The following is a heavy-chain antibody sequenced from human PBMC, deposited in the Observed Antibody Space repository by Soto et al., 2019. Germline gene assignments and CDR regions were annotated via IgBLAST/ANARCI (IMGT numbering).Heavy chain of an antibody. CDR2: IIPILGIA. CDR1: GGTFSSYT. J-gene: IGHJ4*02. V-gene: IGHV1-69*02. Sequence: QVQLVQSGAEVKKPGSSVKVSCKASGGTFSSYTISWVRQAPGQGLEWMGRIIPILGIANYAQKFQGRVTITADKSTSTAYMELSSLRSEDTAVYYCAKTYYGSGSYETPYYFDYWGQGTLVTVSS. D-gene: IGHD3-10*01. CDR3: AKTYYGSGSYETPYYFDY.